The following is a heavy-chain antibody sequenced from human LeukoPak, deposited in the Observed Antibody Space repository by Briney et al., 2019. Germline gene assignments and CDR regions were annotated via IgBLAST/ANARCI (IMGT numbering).Heavy chain of an antibody. CDR3: ARNAGDL. Sequence: PGETLSLPCTVSGVSISSYFWSWIRQPPGKGLEWIGYIYHSGSTNYNPSLKSRVTISVDKSKNQFSMKLSSVTAADTAVYYCARNAGDLWGQGTLVTVSS. J-gene: IGHJ5*02. D-gene: IGHD1-1*01. CDR1: GVSISSYF. V-gene: IGHV4-59*01. CDR2: IYHSGST.